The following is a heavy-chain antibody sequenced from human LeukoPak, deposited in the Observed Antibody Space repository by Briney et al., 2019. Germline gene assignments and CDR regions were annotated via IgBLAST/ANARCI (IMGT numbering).Heavy chain of an antibody. J-gene: IGHJ6*02. CDR2: IYPGDSDT. CDR1: GYSFTSYW. CDR3: ARRSYYEDYYYGMDV. Sequence: GASLQISCQGSGYSFTSYWIGWVRQMPGKGLEWMGIIYPGDSDTRYSPSFQGQVTISADKSISTAYLQWSSLKASDTAMYYCARRSYYEDYYYGMDVWGQGTTVTVSS. D-gene: IGHD1-26*01. V-gene: IGHV5-51*01.